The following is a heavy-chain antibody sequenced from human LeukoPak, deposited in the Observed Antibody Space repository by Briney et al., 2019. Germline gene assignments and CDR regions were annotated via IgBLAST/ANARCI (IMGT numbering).Heavy chain of an antibody. CDR1: GGTFSSYA. J-gene: IGHJ3*02. CDR2: IIPIFGTA. D-gene: IGHD3-22*01. V-gene: IGHV1-69*13. CDR3: ATPLDYYDSSGYGAFDI. Sequence: GASVKVSCKASGGTFSSYAISWVRQAPGQGLEWMGGIIPIFGTANYAQKFQGRVTITADESTSTAYMELRSLRSDDTAVYYCATPLDYYDSSGYGAFDIWGQGTMVTVSS.